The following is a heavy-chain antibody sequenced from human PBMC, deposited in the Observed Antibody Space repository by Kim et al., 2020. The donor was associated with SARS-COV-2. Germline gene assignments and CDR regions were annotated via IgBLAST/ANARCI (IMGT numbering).Heavy chain of an antibody. D-gene: IGHD1-26*01. CDR3: ARRLVGGAFDY. V-gene: IGHV4-4*02. J-gene: IGHJ4*02. CDR1: GASISSSNW. Sequence: SETLSLTCAVSGASISSSNWWSWVRQPPGKGLEWIGEISPSGSTNYNPSLKSRVTMSIDKSKNQFSLNLSSVTAADTAVYYCARRLVGGAFDYWGQGTLVTVSS. CDR2: ISPSGST.